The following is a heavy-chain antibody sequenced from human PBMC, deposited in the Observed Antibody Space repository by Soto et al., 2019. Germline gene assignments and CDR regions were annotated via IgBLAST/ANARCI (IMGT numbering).Heavy chain of an antibody. V-gene: IGHV1-3*05. CDR1: GYTFTSYA. J-gene: IGHJ4*02. CDR3: ARGIVVVTALDY. CDR2: INAGNGNT. D-gene: IGHD2-21*02. Sequence: QVQLVQSGAEEKKPGASVKVSCKASGYTFTSYAMHWVRQAPGQRLEWMGWINAGNGNTKYSQKFQGRVTITRDTSASTAYMELSRLRSEDTAVYCCARGIVVVTALDYWGQGTLVTVSS.